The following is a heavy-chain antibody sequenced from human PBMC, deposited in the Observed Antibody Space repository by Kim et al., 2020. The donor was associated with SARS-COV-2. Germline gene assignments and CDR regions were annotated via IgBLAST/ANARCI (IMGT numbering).Heavy chain of an antibody. V-gene: IGHV3-23*01. CDR2: ISGSGGST. J-gene: IGHJ4*02. Sequence: GGSLRLSCAASGFTFSSYAMIWVRQAPGKGLEWVSSISGSGGSTYYADSVKGRFTISRDNSKNTLYLQMNSLRAEDSAIYYCAKTPSGDWYTDYWGQGTLVTVSS. CDR1: GFTFSSYA. D-gene: IGHD6-19*01. CDR3: AKTPSGDWYTDY.